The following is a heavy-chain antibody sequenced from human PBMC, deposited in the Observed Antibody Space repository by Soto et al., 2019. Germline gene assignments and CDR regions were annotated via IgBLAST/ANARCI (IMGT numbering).Heavy chain of an antibody. D-gene: IGHD2-15*01. V-gene: IGHV3-7*01. CDR3: AIHDGGWQI. J-gene: IGHJ4*02. CDR2: IKNDSSTK. Sequence: GGSLRLSCAASGFTFSSYWMSWVRQAPGKGLEWVANIKNDSSTKYYVDSVKGRFTISRDNAKNSLYLQMNSLRAEDTAVYYCAIHDGGWQIWGLGTLVTVSS. CDR1: GFTFSSYW.